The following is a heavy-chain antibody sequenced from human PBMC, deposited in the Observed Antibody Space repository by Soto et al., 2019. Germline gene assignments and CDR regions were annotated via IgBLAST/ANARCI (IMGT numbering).Heavy chain of an antibody. CDR3: AREDPVGSI. V-gene: IGHV4-4*01. Sequence: TETLSLTSAVSGGSILITNRWSCVRQPPGKGLEWIGEIYHSGITNYNPFLKSRLTISVDKSKNQFSLNLYSVTAADTAVYFCAREDPVGSIWGQG. CDR1: GGSILITNR. CDR2: IYHSGIT. D-gene: IGHD2-21*01. J-gene: IGHJ1*01.